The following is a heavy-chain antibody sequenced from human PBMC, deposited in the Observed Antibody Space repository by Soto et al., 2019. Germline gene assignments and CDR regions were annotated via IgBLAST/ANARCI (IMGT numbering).Heavy chain of an antibody. Sequence: SVKVSCKASGGTFSSYAISWVRQAPGQGLEWMGGIIPIFGTANYAQKFQGRVTITADESTSTAYMELSSLRSEDTAVYYCARDLRKQLVSRNWFDPWGQGTLVTVSA. J-gene: IGHJ5*02. V-gene: IGHV1-69*13. D-gene: IGHD6-6*01. CDR1: GGTFSSYA. CDR3: ARDLRKQLVSRNWFDP. CDR2: IIPIFGTA.